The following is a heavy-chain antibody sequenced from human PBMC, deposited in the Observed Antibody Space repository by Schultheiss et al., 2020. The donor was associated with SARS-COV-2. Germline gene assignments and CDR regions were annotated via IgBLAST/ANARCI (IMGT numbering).Heavy chain of an antibody. D-gene: IGHD5-18*01. J-gene: IGHJ6*02. Sequence: GGSLRLSCAASGFTFSSYGMHWVRQAPGKGLEWVAVIWYDGSNKYYADSVKGRFTISRDNSKNTLYLQMNSLRAEDTAVYYCARLHGYSYGGGMDVWGQGTTVTVSS. CDR1: GFTFSSYG. CDR2: IWYDGSNK. CDR3: ARLHGYSYGGGMDV. V-gene: IGHV3-33*01.